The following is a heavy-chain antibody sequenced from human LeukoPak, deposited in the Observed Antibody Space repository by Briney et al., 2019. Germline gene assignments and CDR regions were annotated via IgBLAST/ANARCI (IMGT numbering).Heavy chain of an antibody. Sequence: GGSLRLSCAASGFTFSSYGMSWVRQAPGKGLEWVSAISGSGGSTYYADSVKGRFTISRDNSKNTLYLQMNSLRAEDTAVYYYARDGEPYYYYYYYMDVWGKGTTVTISS. D-gene: IGHD3-10*01. V-gene: IGHV3-23*01. CDR1: GFTFSSYG. J-gene: IGHJ6*03. CDR3: ARDGEPYYYYYYYMDV. CDR2: ISGSGGST.